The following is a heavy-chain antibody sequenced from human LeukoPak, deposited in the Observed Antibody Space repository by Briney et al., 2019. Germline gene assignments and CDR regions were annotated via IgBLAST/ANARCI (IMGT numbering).Heavy chain of an antibody. J-gene: IGHJ4*02. V-gene: IGHV4-61*02. CDR3: AREETTVNIPYYFDY. Sequence: PSQTLSLTCTVSGGSISSGSYYWNWIRQPAGKGLEWIGRIYTSGNTDYNPSLKSRVTISIDTSMSQFSLRLRSVTAADSAVYFCAREETTVNIPYYFDYWGQGALVTVSS. CDR1: GGSISSGSYY. D-gene: IGHD4-17*01. CDR2: IYTSGNT.